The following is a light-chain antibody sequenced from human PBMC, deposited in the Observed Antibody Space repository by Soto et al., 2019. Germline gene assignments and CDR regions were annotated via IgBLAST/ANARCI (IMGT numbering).Light chain of an antibody. CDR3: CSYAGSSTFV. CDR2: EGS. CDR1: SSDVGSYNL. J-gene: IGLJ1*01. Sequence: QSVLTQPASVSGSPGQSITISCNGTSSDVGSYNLVSWYQQHPGKAPKLMIYEGSKRPSGVSNRFSGSKSGNTASLTISGLQAEDEADYYWCSYAGSSTFVFGTGSKVTVL. V-gene: IGLV2-23*01.